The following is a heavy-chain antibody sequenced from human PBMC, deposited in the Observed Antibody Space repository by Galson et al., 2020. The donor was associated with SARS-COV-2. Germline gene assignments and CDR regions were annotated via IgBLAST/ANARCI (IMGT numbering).Heavy chain of an antibody. D-gene: IGHD2-8*01. Sequence: SQTLSLPCAFYVHPYHRHYWSWIRQPPGKALEGIGEINPPGNNHQSPSLKSRIPKYADTSKNQFSLKLTSVTAADTAVYFCAKGQRQVNMVLMIVSGGVFYFDSGGQGTLVTVSS. CDR1: VHPYHRHY. J-gene: IGHJ4*02. CDR3: AKGQRQVNMVLMIVSGGVFYFDS. CDR2: INPPGNN. V-gene: IGHV4-34*01.